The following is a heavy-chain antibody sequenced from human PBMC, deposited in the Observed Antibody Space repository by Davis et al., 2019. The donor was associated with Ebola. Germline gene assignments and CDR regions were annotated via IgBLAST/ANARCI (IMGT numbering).Heavy chain of an antibody. CDR1: GGFVSSGGYS. J-gene: IGHJ6*04. Sequence: MPSETLSLTCAVSGGFVSSGGYSWSWIRQPPGKGLEWIRYYYYTGSTYYNPSLKSRVTISVDTSKNQFSLKLSSVTAADTAVYYCATIDCSSARCPTYHFSGVDFWGKGTTVTVSS. V-gene: IGHV4-30-4*07. D-gene: IGHD2-2*01. CDR3: ATIDCSSARCPTYHFSGVDF. CDR2: YYYTGST.